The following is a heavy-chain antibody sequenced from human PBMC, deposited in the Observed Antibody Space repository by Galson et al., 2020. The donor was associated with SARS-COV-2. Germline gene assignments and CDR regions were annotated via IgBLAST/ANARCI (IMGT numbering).Heavy chain of an antibody. CDR2: ISSSSSYR. Sequence: GESLKISCAASGFTFSSYSMNWVRQAPGKGLEWVSSISSSSSYRYYADSVKGRFTISRDNAKNSLYLQMNSLRAEDTAVYYCARDLITGTYDAFDIWGQGTMVTVSS. D-gene: IGHD1-20*01. CDR3: ARDLITGTYDAFDI. J-gene: IGHJ3*02. CDR1: GFTFSSYS. V-gene: IGHV3-21*01.